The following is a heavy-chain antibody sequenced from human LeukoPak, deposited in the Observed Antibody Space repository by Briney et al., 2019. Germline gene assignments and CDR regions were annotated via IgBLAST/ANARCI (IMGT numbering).Heavy chain of an antibody. CDR3: AKTRDYFDF. CDR1: GGSISTYY. V-gene: IGHV4-59*01. Sequence: SETLSLTCTVSGGSISTYYWSCIRQPPGKGLEWIGYIYYSGSTNYNPSLKRRVTISVDTSKNQFSLKLSSVTAADTAVYYCAKTRDYFDFWGQGTLVTVSS. J-gene: IGHJ4*02. CDR2: IYYSGST.